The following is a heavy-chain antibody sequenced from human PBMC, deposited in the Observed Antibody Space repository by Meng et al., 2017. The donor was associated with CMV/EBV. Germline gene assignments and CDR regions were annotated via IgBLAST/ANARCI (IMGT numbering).Heavy chain of an antibody. Sequence: ASVKVSCKASGGNSNSVSWVRQAPGQGLEWMGWINPNSDGTNYAQKFQGRVTMTRDTSISTAYMELSRLRSDDTAVYYCARDRILYSSGYQGYFQHWGQGTLVTVSS. D-gene: IGHD3-22*01. CDR2: INPNSDGT. J-gene: IGHJ1*01. V-gene: IGHV1-2*02. CDR1: GGNSNS. CDR3: ARDRILYSSGYQGYFQH.